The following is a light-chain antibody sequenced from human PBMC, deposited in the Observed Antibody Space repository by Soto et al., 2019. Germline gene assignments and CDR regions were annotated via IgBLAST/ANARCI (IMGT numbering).Light chain of an antibody. V-gene: IGKV1-6*01. CDR2: AAS. CDR3: LQSYNFPPT. Sequence: AIQMTQSPSSLSASVGDRVTISCRASQGIRSDLAWYQQKPGKAPKLLIFAASTLQSGVPSRFSGRGSATDFTLTISSLQPEDFATYYCLQSYNFPPTFGQGTKVEIK. CDR1: QGIRSD. J-gene: IGKJ1*01.